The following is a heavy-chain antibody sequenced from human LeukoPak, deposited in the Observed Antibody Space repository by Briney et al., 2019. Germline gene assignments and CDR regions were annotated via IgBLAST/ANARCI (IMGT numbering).Heavy chain of an antibody. Sequence: SVTVSCKASGGTFSSYAISWVRQAPGQGLEWMGRIFPIFGTANYAHKFQGRVTIITDDSTNTAYMETSSLGSEDPAVYYCARDRVYSYGYNWGQGTLVTVSS. CDR1: GGTFSSYA. D-gene: IGHD5-18*01. CDR3: ARDRVYSYGYN. J-gene: IGHJ4*02. V-gene: IGHV1-69*05. CDR2: IFPIFGTA.